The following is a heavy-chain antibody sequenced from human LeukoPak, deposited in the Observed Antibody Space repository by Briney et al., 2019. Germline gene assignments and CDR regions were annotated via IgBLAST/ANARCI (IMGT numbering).Heavy chain of an antibody. CDR2: IWYDGSNK. Sequence: GRSLRLSCAASGFTFGSYGMHWVRQAPGKGLEWVAVIWYDGSNKYYADSVKGRFTISRDNSKNTLYLQMNSLRAEDTAVYYCARDRYYYDSSGYYYCWGQGTLVTVSS. CDR3: ARDRYYYDSSGYYYC. J-gene: IGHJ4*02. D-gene: IGHD3-22*01. CDR1: GFTFGSYG. V-gene: IGHV3-33*01.